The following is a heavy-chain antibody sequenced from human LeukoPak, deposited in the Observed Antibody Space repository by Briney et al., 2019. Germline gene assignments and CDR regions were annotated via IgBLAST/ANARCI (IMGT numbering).Heavy chain of an antibody. D-gene: IGHD1-26*01. V-gene: IGHV3-30*18. CDR1: GFTFSGYG. Sequence: GGSLRLSCAASGFTFSGYGMHWVRQAPGKGLEWVALISFDGSNQYYADSVKGRFTISRDNSKNTLYLQMSSLRAEDTAVYYCAKPPEVGATVAYFDYWGQGTLVTVSS. CDR3: AKPPEVGATVAYFDY. CDR2: ISFDGSNQ. J-gene: IGHJ4*02.